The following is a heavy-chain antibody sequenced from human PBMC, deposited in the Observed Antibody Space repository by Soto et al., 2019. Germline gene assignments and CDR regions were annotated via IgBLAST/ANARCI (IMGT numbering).Heavy chain of an antibody. Sequence: GDSLNLSCTVYGYHFSRYFIGCVRPMPGKGLEWMGVIYAGDSDVTYSPSFQGQVTISADKSISTAYLQWSSLKASDTAMYYCARSSTYQFDYWGQGSRVCVSA. J-gene: IGHJ4*02. V-gene: IGHV5-51*01. CDR1: GYHFSRYF. CDR2: IYAGDSDV. CDR3: ARSSTYQFDY. D-gene: IGHD6-6*01.